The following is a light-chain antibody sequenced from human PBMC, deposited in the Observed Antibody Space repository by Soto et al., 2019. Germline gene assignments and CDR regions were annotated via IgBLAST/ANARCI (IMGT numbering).Light chain of an antibody. Sequence: QSALAQPPSASGSPGQAVTISCTVTSRDIGGYDFVSWYQQHPGRAPKLIIYGVNNRPSGVSNRFSASKSADTASLTISGLQAEDEANYYCCSYTTSTTYVFGTGTKVTVL. J-gene: IGLJ1*01. V-gene: IGLV2-14*03. CDR2: GVN. CDR3: CSYTTSTTYV. CDR1: SRDIGGYDF.